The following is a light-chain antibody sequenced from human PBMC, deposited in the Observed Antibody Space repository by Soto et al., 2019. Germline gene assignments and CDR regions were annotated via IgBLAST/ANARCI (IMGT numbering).Light chain of an antibody. J-gene: IGKJ2*02. CDR2: KAS. Sequence: DIQMTQSPSTLSASVGDRVTITCRASQSISSWLAGYQQKPGTAPKLLIYKASSLQSGVPSRFSGSGAGKEFTLTISRRQPDDFATYYCQQYSSYPCTFGQGTKLEIK. CDR3: QQYSSYPCT. V-gene: IGKV1-5*03. CDR1: QSISSW.